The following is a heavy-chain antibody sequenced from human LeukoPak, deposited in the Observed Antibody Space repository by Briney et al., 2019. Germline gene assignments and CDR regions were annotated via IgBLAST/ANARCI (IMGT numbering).Heavy chain of an antibody. V-gene: IGHV1-18*01. CDR2: ISAYNGNT. CDR3: ASGITPIYSSSPTYAFDI. CDR1: GYTFTSYG. D-gene: IGHD6-13*01. Sequence: ASVKVSCKASGYTFTSYGISWVRQAPGQGLEWMGWISAYNGNTNYAQKLQGRVTMTTDTSTSTAYMELRSLRSDDTAVYYCASGITPIYSSSPTYAFDIWGQGTMVTVSS. J-gene: IGHJ3*02.